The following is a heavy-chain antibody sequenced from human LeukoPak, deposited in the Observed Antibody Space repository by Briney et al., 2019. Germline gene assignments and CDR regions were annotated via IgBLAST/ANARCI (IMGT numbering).Heavy chain of an antibody. Sequence: SETLSLTCTVSGGSISSYYWSWIRQPPGKGLEWIGYIYYTGSTHYNPSLKSRVTISVDTSKNQFSLRLSSVTAADTAVYYCARDRGGYSSSWFDYWGQGALVTVSS. D-gene: IGHD6-13*01. J-gene: IGHJ4*02. CDR1: GGSISSYY. CDR2: IYYTGST. V-gene: IGHV4-59*01. CDR3: ARDRGGYSSSWFDY.